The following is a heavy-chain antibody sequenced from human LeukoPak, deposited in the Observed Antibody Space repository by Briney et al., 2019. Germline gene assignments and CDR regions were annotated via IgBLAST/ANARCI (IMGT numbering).Heavy chain of an antibody. D-gene: IGHD2/OR15-2a*01. V-gene: IGHV3-30*02. CDR3: AKDNTTSVTYYYYGMAV. J-gene: IGHJ6*02. Sequence: GGSLRLSCAASGFTFSSYGMHWVRQAPGKGLEWVAFIRYDGSNKYYADSVKGRFTISRDNSKNTLYLQMNSLRAEDTAVYYCAKDNTTSVTYYYYGMAVWGQGTTVTVSS. CDR2: IRYDGSNK. CDR1: GFTFSSYG.